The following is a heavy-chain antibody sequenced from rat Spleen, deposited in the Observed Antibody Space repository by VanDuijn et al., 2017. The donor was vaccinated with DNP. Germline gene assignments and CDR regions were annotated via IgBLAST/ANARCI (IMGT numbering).Heavy chain of an antibody. CDR2: VNTDGGNS. CDR3: ARHPQTTGIPDY. V-gene: IGHV5-58*01. Sequence: EVQLVVTGGGLVQPGRSLKLSCVASGFTFSNYWMFWIRQAPGQGLEWVASVNTDGGNSYYPDSVKGRFTISRDNAENTVYLQMDSLRSEDTATYYCARHPQTTGIPDYWGQGVMVTVSS. J-gene: IGHJ2*01. D-gene: IGHD1-7*01. CDR1: GFTFSNYW.